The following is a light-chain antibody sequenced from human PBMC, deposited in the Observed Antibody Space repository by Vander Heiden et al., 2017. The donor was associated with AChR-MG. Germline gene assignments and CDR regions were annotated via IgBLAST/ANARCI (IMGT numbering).Light chain of an antibody. CDR3: CSYAGSYIFV. J-gene: IGLJ1*01. CDR2: DVR. Sequence: QSALTQPRSVSGSPGQSATISCTGTSSDVGGHNFVSWYQQFPGKAPKVMIYDVRKRPSGVPDRFSGSKSGNTASLTISGLQAEDEADYYCCSYAGSYIFVFGTGTKVTVL. CDR1: SSDVGGHNF. V-gene: IGLV2-11*01.